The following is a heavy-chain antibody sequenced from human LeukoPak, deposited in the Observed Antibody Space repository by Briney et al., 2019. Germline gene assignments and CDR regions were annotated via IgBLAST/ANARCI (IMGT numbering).Heavy chain of an antibody. CDR3: ARAGYSGYDSYFDY. D-gene: IGHD5-12*01. V-gene: IGHV3-9*01. CDR2: ISWNSGSI. J-gene: IGHJ4*02. CDR1: GFTFDDYA. Sequence: SGRSLRLSCAASGFTFDDYAMHWVRQAPGKGLEWVSGISWNSGSIGYADSVKGRFTISRDNAKNTLYLQMNSLRAEDTAVYYCARAGYSGYDSYFDYWGQGTLVTVSS.